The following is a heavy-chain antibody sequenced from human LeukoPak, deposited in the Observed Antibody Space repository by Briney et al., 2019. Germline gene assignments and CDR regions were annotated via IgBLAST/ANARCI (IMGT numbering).Heavy chain of an antibody. CDR2: INPNSGGT. Sequence: GASVTVSCKASGYTFTGYYMHWVRQAPGQGLEWMGWINPNSGGTNYAQKFQGRVTMTRDTSISTAYMELSRLRSDDTAVYYCARDRSSGYNWFDPWGQGTLVTVSS. V-gene: IGHV1-2*02. CDR1: GYTFTGYY. CDR3: ARDRSSGYNWFDP. D-gene: IGHD6-19*01. J-gene: IGHJ5*02.